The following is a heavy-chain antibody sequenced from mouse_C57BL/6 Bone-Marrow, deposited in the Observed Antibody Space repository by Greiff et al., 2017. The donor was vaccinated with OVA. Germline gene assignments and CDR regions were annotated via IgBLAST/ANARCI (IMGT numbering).Heavy chain of an antibody. D-gene: IGHD2-1*01. Sequence: EVKVEESGGDLVKPGGSLKLSCAASGFTFSSYGMSWVRQTPDKRLEWVATISSGGSYTYYPDSVKGRFTISRDNAKNTLYLQMSSLKSEDTAMYYCARGGFYYGNYGWYFDVWGTGTTVTVSS. CDR3: ARGGFYYGNYGWYFDV. CDR2: ISSGGSYT. J-gene: IGHJ1*03. V-gene: IGHV5-6*02. CDR1: GFTFSSYG.